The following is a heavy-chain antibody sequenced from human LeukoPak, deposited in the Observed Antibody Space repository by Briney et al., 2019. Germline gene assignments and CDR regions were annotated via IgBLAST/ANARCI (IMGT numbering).Heavy chain of an antibody. CDR3: ARQRRYDYYMDV. J-gene: IGHJ6*03. CDR1: GDSISSSNYY. Sequence: PSETLSLTCTVSGDSISSSNYYWGWLRQPPGTGPEWIGSIYYSGTTYHNPSLKSRVTISVDTSRNQFSLKVSSVTDADTAVYYCARQRRYDYYMDVWGKGTTVTVSS. V-gene: IGHV4-39*01. CDR2: IYYSGTT. D-gene: IGHD3-9*01.